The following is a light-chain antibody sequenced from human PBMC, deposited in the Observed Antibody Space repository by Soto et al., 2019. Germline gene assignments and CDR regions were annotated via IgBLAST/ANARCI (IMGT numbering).Light chain of an antibody. CDR1: QSVSSN. CDR2: GAS. CDR3: QQYGSSLSIT. J-gene: IGKJ5*01. Sequence: EIVMTQSPATLSVSPGDRATLSCRASQSVSSNLAWYQQRPGQAPRLLIYGASTRATGIPARFSGSGSGTEFTLTISSLQSEDFAVYYCQQYGSSLSITFGQGTRLEIK. V-gene: IGKV3-15*01.